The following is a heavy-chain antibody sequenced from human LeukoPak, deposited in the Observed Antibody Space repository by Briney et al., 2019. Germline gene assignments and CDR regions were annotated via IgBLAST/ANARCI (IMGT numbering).Heavy chain of an antibody. D-gene: IGHD3-3*01. Sequence: SETLSLTCAVYGGSFSGYYWSWIRQPPGKGLEWIGEINHSGSTNYNPSLKSRVTMSVDTSKKQFSLKLSSVTAADTAVYYCARVVISYDFWSGYSPAARGYFDYWGQGTLVTVSS. J-gene: IGHJ4*02. CDR3: ARVVISYDFWSGYSPAARGYFDY. CDR2: INHSGST. CDR1: GGSFSGYY. V-gene: IGHV4-34*01.